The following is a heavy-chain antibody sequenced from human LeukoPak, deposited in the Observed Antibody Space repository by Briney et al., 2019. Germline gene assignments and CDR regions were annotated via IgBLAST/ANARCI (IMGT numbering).Heavy chain of an antibody. J-gene: IGHJ4*02. CDR3: ASHRFGDRPFEY. V-gene: IGHV4-59*01. CDR2: IYYSGST. CDR1: GGSISSYY. D-gene: IGHD3-10*01. Sequence: PSETLSLTCTVSGGSISSYYWSWIRQPPGKGLEWIAYIYYSGSTNYNPSLKSRVTISVDTSKNQFSLKLSSVTAADTAVYYCASHRFGDRPFEYWGQGTLVTVSS.